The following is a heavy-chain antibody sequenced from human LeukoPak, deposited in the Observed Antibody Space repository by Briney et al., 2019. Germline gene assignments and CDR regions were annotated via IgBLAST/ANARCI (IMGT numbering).Heavy chain of an antibody. CDR1: GYTLTELS. J-gene: IGHJ3*02. CDR3: ATPAQAGNDAFDI. V-gene: IGHV1-24*01. CDR2: FDPGDGET. D-gene: IGHD6-25*01. Sequence: ASVKVSCKVSGYTLTELSMHWVRQAPGKGLEWMGGFDPGDGETIYAQKFQGRVTMTEDTSTDTAYMELSSLRSEDTAVYYCATPAQAGNDAFDIWGQGTMVTVSS.